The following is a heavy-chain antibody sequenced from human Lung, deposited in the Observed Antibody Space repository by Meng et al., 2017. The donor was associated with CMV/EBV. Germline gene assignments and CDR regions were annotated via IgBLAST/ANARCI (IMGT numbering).Heavy chain of an antibody. Sequence: QVQLQQSGPGLVKPSQPLSLTCAISGDIVSSNSTAWHWIRQSPSRGLEWLGRTYYRSKWYHEYAVSVKSRITISPDTPKNQFSLQLNSMTPEDTAVYYCARGINGGCGDWGQGTLVTASS. D-gene: IGHD4-23*01. CDR2: TYYRSKWYH. V-gene: IGHV6-1*01. CDR3: ARGINGGCGD. CDR1: GDIVSSNSTA. J-gene: IGHJ4*02.